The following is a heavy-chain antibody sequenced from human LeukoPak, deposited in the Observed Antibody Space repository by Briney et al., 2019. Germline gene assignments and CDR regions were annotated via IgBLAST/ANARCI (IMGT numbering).Heavy chain of an antibody. D-gene: IGHD3-3*01. Sequence: GGSLRLSCAASGFTFSSYSMNWVRQAPGKGLEWVSSISSSSYIYYADSVKGRFTISRDNAKNSPYLQMNSLRAEDTAVYYCARDPSLRVGVYYDSWSGYPPNGNWFDPWGQGTLVTVSS. CDR1: GFTFSSYS. CDR3: ARDPSLRVGVYYDSWSGYPPNGNWFDP. CDR2: ISSSSYI. J-gene: IGHJ5*02. V-gene: IGHV3-21*01.